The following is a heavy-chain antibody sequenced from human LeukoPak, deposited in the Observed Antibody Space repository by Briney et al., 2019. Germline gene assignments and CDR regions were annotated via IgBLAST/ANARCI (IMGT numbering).Heavy chain of an antibody. CDR2: ISGSGGST. J-gene: IGHJ4*02. CDR3: AREGRYFFDY. CDR1: GFTFSSYA. D-gene: IGHD3-9*01. V-gene: IGHV3-23*01. Sequence: PGGSLRLSCAASGFTFSSYAMSWVRQAPGKGLEWVSAISGSGGSTYYADSVKGRFTISRDNAKNSLYLQMNSLRAEDTAVYYCAREGRYFFDYWGQGTLVTVSS.